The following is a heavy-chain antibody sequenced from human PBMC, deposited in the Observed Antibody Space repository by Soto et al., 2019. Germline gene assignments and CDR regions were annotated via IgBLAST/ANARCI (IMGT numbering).Heavy chain of an antibody. CDR2: IYPGDSDT. CDR3: ARHGSYGGSGYYPDY. D-gene: IGHD3-22*01. CDR1: GYRFTSYW. Sequence: GESLKISCKGSGYRFTSYWIGWVRQMPGKGLEWMGIIYPGDSDTRYSPSFQGQVTISADKSISTAYLQWSSLKASDTAMYYCARHGSYGGSGYYPDYWGQGTLVTVSS. V-gene: IGHV5-51*01. J-gene: IGHJ4*02.